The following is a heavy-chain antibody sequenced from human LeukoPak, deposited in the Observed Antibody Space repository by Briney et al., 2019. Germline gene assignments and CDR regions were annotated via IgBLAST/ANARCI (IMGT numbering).Heavy chain of an antibody. CDR3: ARLRDSPRYDILTGYFYYFDY. CDR2: ISAYNGNT. V-gene: IGHV1-18*04. J-gene: IGHJ4*02. Sequence: ASVKASCKASGYTFTSYGISWVRQAPGQGLEWMGWISAYNGNTNYAQKLQGRVTMTTDTSTSTAYMELRSLRSDDTAVYYCARLRDSPRYDILTGYFYYFDYWGQGTLVTVSS. D-gene: IGHD3-9*01. CDR1: GYTFTSYG.